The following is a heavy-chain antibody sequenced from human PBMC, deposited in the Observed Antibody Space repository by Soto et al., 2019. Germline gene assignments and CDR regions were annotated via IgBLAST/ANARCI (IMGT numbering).Heavy chain of an antibody. J-gene: IGHJ4*02. CDR1: GFTFNAYA. D-gene: IGHD4-4*01. CDR3: ARVASDYINSVDN. CDR2: IGGSGGNR. Sequence: EVQLLESGGGLVQPGGSLRLSCAASGFTFNAYAMTWVRQAPGKGLEWVSAIGGSGGNRYYADSVRGRFTISRDNSKDTVDLQMNSLRVEDTPVYYCARVASDYINSVDNWGQGILVTVSS. V-gene: IGHV3-23*01.